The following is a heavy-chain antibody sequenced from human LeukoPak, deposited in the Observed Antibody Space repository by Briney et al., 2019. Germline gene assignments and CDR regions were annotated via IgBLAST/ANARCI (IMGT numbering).Heavy chain of an antibody. CDR3: AKVGPWYSSSWYGDY. V-gene: IGHV3-30*02. CDR2: IRYDGSNK. D-gene: IGHD6-13*01. J-gene: IGHJ4*02. CDR1: GFTFSSYG. Sequence: GGSLRLSCAASGFTFSSYGMHWVRQAPGKGLEWVAFIRYDGSNKYYADSVKGRFTISRDNSKNTLYLQMNSLRAEDTAVYYCAKVGPWYSSSWYGDYWGQGTMVTVSS.